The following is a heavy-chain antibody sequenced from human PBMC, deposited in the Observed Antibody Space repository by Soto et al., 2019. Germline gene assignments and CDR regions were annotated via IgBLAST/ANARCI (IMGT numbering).Heavy chain of an antibody. V-gene: IGHV3-23*01. J-gene: IGHJ5*02. Sequence: HPGGSLRLSCAASGFTFSSYAMSWVRQAPGKGLEWVSAISGSGGSTYYADSVKGRFTISRDNSKNTLYLQMNSLRAEDTAVYYCAKDSNLGYCSGGSCYLRNNWFDPWGQGTLVTVSS. D-gene: IGHD2-15*01. CDR2: ISGSGGST. CDR1: GFTFSSYA. CDR3: AKDSNLGYCSGGSCYLRNNWFDP.